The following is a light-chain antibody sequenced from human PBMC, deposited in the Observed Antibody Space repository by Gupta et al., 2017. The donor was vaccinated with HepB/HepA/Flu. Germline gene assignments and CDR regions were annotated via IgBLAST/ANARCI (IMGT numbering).Light chain of an antibody. Sequence: EIVMTQSPDSLAVSLGERATLNCKSSQSVLHSSNNKNYVAWYQQKPGQPPKLLIYWASTRESGVPDRFSGSGSGTDFTLTISSLQAEDVAVYYCQQYYSTPPSFGQGTKLEIK. CDR2: WAS. V-gene: IGKV4-1*01. CDR3: QQYYSTPPS. J-gene: IGKJ2*03. CDR1: QSVLHSSNNKNY.